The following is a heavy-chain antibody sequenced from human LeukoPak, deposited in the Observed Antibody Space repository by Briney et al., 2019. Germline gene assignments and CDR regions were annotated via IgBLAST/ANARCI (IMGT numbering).Heavy chain of an antibody. CDR2: ISGSSNSI. CDR3: ARVAILGYYMDV. D-gene: IGHD3-3*02. J-gene: IGHJ6*03. Sequence: GGSLRLSCAASGFTFSSYSMNWVCQAPGKGLEWVSYISGSSNSIYYADSVRGRFTISRDNAKNSLYLQMNSLRHEDTAVYYCARVAILGYYMDVWGKGTTVTVSS. CDR1: GFTFSSYS. V-gene: IGHV3-48*02.